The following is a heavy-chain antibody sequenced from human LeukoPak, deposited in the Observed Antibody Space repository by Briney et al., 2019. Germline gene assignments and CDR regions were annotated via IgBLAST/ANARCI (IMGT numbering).Heavy chain of an antibody. CDR2: ISGSGGST. CDR3: AKDRENVLRYFDWLLNGAFDI. D-gene: IGHD3-9*01. CDR1: GFTFSSYG. Sequence: PGGSLRLSCAASGFTFSSYGMSWVRQAPGKGLEWVSAISGSGGSTYYADSVKGQFTISRDNSKNTLYLQMNSLRAEDTAVYYCAKDRENVLRYFDWLLNGAFDIWGQGTMVTVSS. V-gene: IGHV3-23*01. J-gene: IGHJ3*02.